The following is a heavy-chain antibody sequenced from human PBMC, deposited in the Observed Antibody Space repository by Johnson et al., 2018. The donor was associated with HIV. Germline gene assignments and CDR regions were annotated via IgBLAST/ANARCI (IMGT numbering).Heavy chain of an antibody. V-gene: IGHV3-74*01. D-gene: IGHD6-13*01. CDR3: ARDGKYSSIGPDAFDV. CDR2: INSDGSST. CDR1: GFTFSSYD. J-gene: IGHJ3*01. Sequence: VQLVESGGGLVQPGGSLRLSCAASGFTFSSYDMHWVRQTTGKGLEWVSRINSDGSSTSYADSVKGRFTISRDSAKNTLYLQMNSLRPEDTAVYFCARDGKYSSIGPDAFDVWGQGTMVAFSS.